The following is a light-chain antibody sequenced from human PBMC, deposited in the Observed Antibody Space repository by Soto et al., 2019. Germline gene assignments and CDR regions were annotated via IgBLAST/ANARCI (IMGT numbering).Light chain of an antibody. CDR2: ANS. CDR3: QSYDSSLSGFYV. CDR1: SSNIGAGYD. Sequence: QSALAQPPSVSGAPGQRVTISCTGSSSNIGAGYDVHWYQQLPGRAPKLLIYANSNRPSGVPDRSSGSRSGTSASLAITGLQAEDEGDYSCQSYDSSLSGFYVFGSGTKVTVL. J-gene: IGLJ1*01. V-gene: IGLV1-40*01.